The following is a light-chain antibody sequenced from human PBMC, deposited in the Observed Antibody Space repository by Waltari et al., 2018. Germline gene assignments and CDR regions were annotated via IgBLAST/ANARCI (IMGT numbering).Light chain of an antibody. Sequence: SCRASQSVSRALAWYQQKPGQAPRLLIYGASTRTTGIPDRFSGSGSGTDFSLTISRLEPDDFAVYYCQHYLKLPVTFGQGTTVEI. V-gene: IGKV3-20*01. CDR2: GAS. CDR1: QSVSRA. CDR3: QHYLKLPVT. J-gene: IGKJ1*01.